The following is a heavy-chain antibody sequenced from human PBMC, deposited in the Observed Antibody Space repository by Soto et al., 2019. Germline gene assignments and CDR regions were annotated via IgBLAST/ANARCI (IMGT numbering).Heavy chain of an antibody. J-gene: IGHJ6*02. CDR2: ISGSGGST. V-gene: IGHV3-23*01. Sequence: GGSLRLSCAASGFTFSSYAMSGVRQAPGKGLEWVSAISGSGGSTYYADSVKGRFTISRDSSKNTLYLQMNSLRAEDTAVYYCAKVSNYRYYYDMDVWGQGTTVTVSS. CDR1: GFTFSSYA. CDR3: AKVSNYRYYYDMDV. D-gene: IGHD4-4*01.